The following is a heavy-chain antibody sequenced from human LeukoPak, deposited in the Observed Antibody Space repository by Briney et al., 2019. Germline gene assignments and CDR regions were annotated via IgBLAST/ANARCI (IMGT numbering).Heavy chain of an antibody. V-gene: IGHV1-8*01. CDR3: ARGYVGATEYWFDP. CDR1: AYTFTSYD. J-gene: IGHJ5*02. CDR2: MNPNSGNT. Sequence: GASVKVSCKASAYTFTSYDINWVRQATGQGLEWMGWMNPNSGNTGYAHKFQGRVTMTRNTSISTAYMELSSLRYEDTAVYYCARGYVGATEYWFDPWGQGTLVTVSS. D-gene: IGHD1-26*01.